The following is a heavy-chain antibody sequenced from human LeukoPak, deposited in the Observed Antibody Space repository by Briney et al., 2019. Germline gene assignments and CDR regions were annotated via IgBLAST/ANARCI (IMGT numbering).Heavy chain of an antibody. D-gene: IGHD3-10*01. J-gene: IGHJ6*04. CDR1: GFSFSNYG. V-gene: IGHV3-23*01. CDR2: ISGSGDST. CDR3: AKGTFYYGSASYCMDV. Sequence: HAGGSLRLSCAASGFSFSNYGMNWVRQAPGKGLEWVSAISGSGDSTYYADSVKGRFTISRDNSKNTLYLQMNSLRAEDTAIYYCAKGTFYYGSASYCMDVWGKGTTVTVSS.